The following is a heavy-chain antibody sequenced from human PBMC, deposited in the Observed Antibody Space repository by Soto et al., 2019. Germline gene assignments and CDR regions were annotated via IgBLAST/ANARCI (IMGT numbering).Heavy chain of an antibody. D-gene: IGHD3-22*01. J-gene: IGHJ6*02. V-gene: IGHV1-69*01. CDR2: IIPIFGTA. Sequence: QVQLVQSGAEVKKPGSSVKVSCKASGGTFSSYAISWVRQAPGQGLEWMGGIIPIFGTANYAQKFQGRVTITADESTSTAYMELSSLRSEDTAVYYCARGGYDSSGYSFYYYYYGMDVWGQGTTVTVSS. CDR1: GGTFSSYA. CDR3: ARGGYDSSGYSFYYYYYGMDV.